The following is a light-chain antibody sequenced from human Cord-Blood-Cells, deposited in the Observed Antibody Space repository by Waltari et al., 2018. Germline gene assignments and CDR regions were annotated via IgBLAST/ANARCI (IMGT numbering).Light chain of an antibody. CDR3: GADHGSGSNFVV. CDR2: VGTGGIVG. J-gene: IGLJ2*01. CDR1: RGYRNYK. Sequence: HPVLTQPPSASASLGASVTLTCTPSRGYRNYKGDWSQQRPGKGPRFVMRVGTGGIVGSKGDGIPDRFSVLGSGLNRYLTIKNIQEEDESDYHCGADHGSGSNFVVFGGGTKLTVL. V-gene: IGLV9-49*01.